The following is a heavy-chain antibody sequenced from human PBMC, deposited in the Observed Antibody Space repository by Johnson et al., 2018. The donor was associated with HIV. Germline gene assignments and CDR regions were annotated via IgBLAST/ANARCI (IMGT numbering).Heavy chain of an antibody. Sequence: QLVESGGGLVQTGGSLRLSCAASGFSLSNYWMSWVRQAPGKGLEWVANIKQDGSEKYYVDSVKGRFTISRDNVENSLFLQMNNLRVDDTAVYYCARVWGKGFDIWGQGTLVTVAA. CDR2: IKQDGSEK. CDR3: ARVWGKGFDI. CDR1: GFSLSNYW. V-gene: IGHV3-7*01. D-gene: IGHD7-27*01. J-gene: IGHJ3*02.